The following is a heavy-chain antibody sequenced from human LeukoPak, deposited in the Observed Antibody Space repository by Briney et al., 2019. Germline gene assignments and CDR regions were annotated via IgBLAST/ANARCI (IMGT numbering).Heavy chain of an antibody. V-gene: IGHV3-23*01. CDR3: AKAPPPYGDYVARTEFDY. CDR2: ISGSGGST. Sequence: GSLRLSCAASGCTFSSYAMSCVRQAPGKGLEWVSAISGSGGSTYYADSVKGRFTISRDNSKNTLYLQMNSLRAEDTAVYYCAKAPPPYGDYVARTEFDYWGQGTLVTVSS. CDR1: GCTFSSYA. D-gene: IGHD4-17*01. J-gene: IGHJ4*02.